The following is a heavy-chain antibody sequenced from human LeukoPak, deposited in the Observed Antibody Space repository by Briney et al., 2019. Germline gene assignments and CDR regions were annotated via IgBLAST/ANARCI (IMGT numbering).Heavy chain of an antibody. V-gene: IGHV3-72*01. D-gene: IGHD5-18*01. Sequence: PGGSLRLSCAASGFIFNDHYMDWVRQAPGKGLEWVGRSRNKANSYITEYAASVKGRFTISGDDSKNSLYLQMNSLRGEDTAVYYCVRNGYSYGYFRYYYYMDVWGKGTTVTVSS. CDR3: VRNGYSYGYFRYYYYMDV. CDR1: GFIFNDHY. CDR2: SRNKANSYIT. J-gene: IGHJ6*03.